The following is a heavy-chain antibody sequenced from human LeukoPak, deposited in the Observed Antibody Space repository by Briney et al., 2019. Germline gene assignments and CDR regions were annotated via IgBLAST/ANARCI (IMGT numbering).Heavy chain of an antibody. Sequence: GGSLRLSCAASGFTFSSYWMSWVRQAPGKGLEWVANIKQDGSEEYYVDSVKGRFTVSRDNAMNSLFLQMNSLRVEDTAVYYCARDVHGGAFDYWGQGTLVTVSS. CDR1: GFTFSSYW. CDR2: IKQDGSEE. J-gene: IGHJ4*02. V-gene: IGHV3-7*01. CDR3: ARDVHGGAFDY. D-gene: IGHD4-23*01.